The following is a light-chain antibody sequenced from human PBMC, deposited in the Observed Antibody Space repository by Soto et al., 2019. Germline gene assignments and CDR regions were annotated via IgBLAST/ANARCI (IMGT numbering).Light chain of an antibody. V-gene: IGLV2-23*02. CDR1: SSDVGNYNL. J-gene: IGLJ1*01. CDR2: EVS. Sequence: QSVLTQPASVSGSPGQSITISCSGTSSDVGNYNLVSWYQHHPGKAPKLIIYEVSKRPSGVSNRFSGSKSGDTASVTISGLQAEDEADYYCCSYAGSNYVFGTGTKLTVL. CDR3: CSYAGSNYV.